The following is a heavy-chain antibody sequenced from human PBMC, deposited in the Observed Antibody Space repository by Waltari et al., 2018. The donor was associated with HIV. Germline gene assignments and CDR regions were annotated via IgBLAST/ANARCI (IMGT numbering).Heavy chain of an antibody. Sequence: QVQLQESGPGLVKSSQTLSLTCTVSGGPISSGGYYWNWIRQHPGKGLEWIGYIQHSGSTYYNPSLKSRVSISVNTSENQFSLNLTSVTAADTAVYYCARVSDSYGTVFEYWGQGTLVSVSS. J-gene: IGHJ4*02. CDR1: GGPISSGGYY. CDR3: ARVSDSYGTVFEY. CDR2: IQHSGST. D-gene: IGHD3-10*01. V-gene: IGHV4-31*03.